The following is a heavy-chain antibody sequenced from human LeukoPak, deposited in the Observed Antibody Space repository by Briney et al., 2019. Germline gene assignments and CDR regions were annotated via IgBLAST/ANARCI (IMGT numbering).Heavy chain of an antibody. D-gene: IGHD5-18*01. CDR1: GYTFTGYY. Sequence: ASVKVSCKASGYTFTGYYMHWVRQAPGQGLEWMGWINPNSGGTNYAQKFQGRVTMTRDTSISTAYMELSRLRSEDTAVYYCATLTWIQLWLLDYWGQGTLVTVSS. J-gene: IGHJ4*02. CDR3: ATLTWIQLWLLDY. V-gene: IGHV1-2*02. CDR2: INPNSGGT.